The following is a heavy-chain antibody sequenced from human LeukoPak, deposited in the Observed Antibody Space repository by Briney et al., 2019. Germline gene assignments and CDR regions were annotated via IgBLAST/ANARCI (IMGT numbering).Heavy chain of an antibody. CDR3: ARDVGTMVRGVIKAAPGY. J-gene: IGHJ4*02. CDR2: INPNSGGT. Sequence: ASVKVSCKASGYTFTGYYMHWVRQAPGQGLEWMGRINPNSGGTNYAQKFQGRVTMTRDTSISTAYMELSRLRSDDTAVYYCARDVGTMVRGVIKAAPGYWGQGTLVTVSS. D-gene: IGHD3-10*01. CDR1: GYTFTGYY. V-gene: IGHV1-2*06.